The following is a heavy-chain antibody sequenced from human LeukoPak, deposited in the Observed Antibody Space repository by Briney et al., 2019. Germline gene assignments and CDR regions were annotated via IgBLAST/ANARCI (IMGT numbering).Heavy chain of an antibody. CDR2: IYNSGRS. V-gene: IGHV4-59*01. CDR1: GGSISSGY. J-gene: IGHJ5*02. D-gene: IGHD2-8*02. Sequence: PSETLSRTCSVSGGSISSGYWSWIRQPPGKGLEWIAYIYNSGRSNYKPSLKSRVTISLDTSKNQFSLKLSSVTAADTAVYYCAGGSGASWFDPWGQGTLVTVSS. CDR3: AGGSGASWFDP.